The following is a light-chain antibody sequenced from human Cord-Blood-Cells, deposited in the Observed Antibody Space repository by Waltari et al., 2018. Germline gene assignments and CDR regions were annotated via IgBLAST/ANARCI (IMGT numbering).Light chain of an antibody. V-gene: IGLV2-14*01. CDR2: EVS. CDR1: SSDVGGYNY. J-gene: IGLJ1*01. CDR3: SSYTSSSTLDYV. Sequence: QSALTQPASVSGSPGQSITISCTGTSSDVGGYNYVSWYQQHPGKAPKLMIYEVSKRPSGDSNRFSGSKSGNTASLTISGLQAEDEADYYCSSYTSSSTLDYVFGTGTKVTVL.